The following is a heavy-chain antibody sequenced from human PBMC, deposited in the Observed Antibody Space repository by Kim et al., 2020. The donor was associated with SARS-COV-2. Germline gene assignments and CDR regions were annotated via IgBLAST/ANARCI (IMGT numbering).Heavy chain of an antibody. V-gene: IGHV3-11*01. CDR1: GFTFSDYY. J-gene: IGHJ6*02. CDR3: ARENSHITIFGVVTRIGMDV. D-gene: IGHD3-3*01. Sequence: GSLRLSCAASGFTFSDYYMSWIRQAPGKGLEWVSYISSSGSTIYYADSVKGRFTISRDNAKNSLYLQMNSLRAEDTAVYYCARENSHITIFGVVTRIGMDVWGQGTTVTVSS. CDR2: ISSSGSTI.